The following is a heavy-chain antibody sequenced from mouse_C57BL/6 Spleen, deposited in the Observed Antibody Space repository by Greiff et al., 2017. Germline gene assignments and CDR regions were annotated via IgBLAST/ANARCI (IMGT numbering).Heavy chain of an antibody. V-gene: IGHV6-3*01. J-gene: IGHJ3*01. D-gene: IGHD2-3*01. CDR1: GFTFSNYW. Sequence: DVKLVESGGGLVQPGGSMKLSCVASGFTFSNYWMNWVRQSPEKGLEWVAQIRLKSDNYATHYAESVKGRFTISRDDSKSSVYLQMNNLRAEDTGIYYCTADGYYGAWFAYWGQGTLVTVSA. CDR3: TADGYYGAWFAY. CDR2: IRLKSDNYAT.